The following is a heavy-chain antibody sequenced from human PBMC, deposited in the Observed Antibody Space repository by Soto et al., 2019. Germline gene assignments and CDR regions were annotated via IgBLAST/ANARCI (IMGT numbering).Heavy chain of an antibody. D-gene: IGHD3-10*01. CDR2: ISGSGGST. J-gene: IGHJ4*02. CDR1: GFTFSSYA. Sequence: GGSLRLSCAASGFTFSSYAMSWVRQAPGKGLEWVSAISGSGGSTYYADSVKGRFAISRDNSKNTLYLQMNSLRAEDTAVYYCAKDHKRVRQTADYWGQGTLVTVSS. CDR3: AKDHKRVRQTADY. V-gene: IGHV3-23*01.